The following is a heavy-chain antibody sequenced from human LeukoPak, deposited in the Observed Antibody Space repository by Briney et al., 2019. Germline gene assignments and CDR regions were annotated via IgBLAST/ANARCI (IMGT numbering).Heavy chain of an antibody. CDR2: MNPNSGNT. Sequence: ASVKVSCKASGYTFTSYDINWVRQATGQGLEWMGWMNPNSGNTGYAQKFQGRVTITRNTSISTAYMELSSLRSEDTAVYYCARVSVVVPAAYDAFDIWGQGTMVTVSS. V-gene: IGHV1-8*03. CDR1: GYTFTSYD. CDR3: ARVSVVVPAAYDAFDI. J-gene: IGHJ3*02. D-gene: IGHD2-2*01.